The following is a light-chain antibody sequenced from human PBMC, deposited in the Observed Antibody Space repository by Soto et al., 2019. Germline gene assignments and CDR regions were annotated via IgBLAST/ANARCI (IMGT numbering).Light chain of an antibody. Sequence: EIVMTQSPATLSVSPGERATLSCRASQSVISSLAWYQQKPGQAHRLFIYRASTRATGIPARFSGSGSGTEFTLTISSLQSEDFAVYYCQQYNDWPRTFGQGTKVDIK. V-gene: IGKV3-15*01. CDR3: QQYNDWPRT. CDR2: RAS. J-gene: IGKJ1*01. CDR1: QSVISS.